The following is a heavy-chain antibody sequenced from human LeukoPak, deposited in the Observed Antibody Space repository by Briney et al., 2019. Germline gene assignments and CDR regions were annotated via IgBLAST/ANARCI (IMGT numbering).Heavy chain of an antibody. V-gene: IGHV3-23*01. CDR2: ISGSGGST. CDR3: AKDRVPYCTNGVCYSCLDY. J-gene: IGHJ4*02. D-gene: IGHD2-8*01. Sequence: GGSLRLSCEASGFTFSSYSMNWVRQAPGKGLEWVSAISGSGGSTYYADSVKGRFTISRDNSKNTLYLQMNSLRAEDTAVYYCAKDRVPYCTNGVCYSCLDYWGQGTLVTVSS. CDR1: GFTFSSYS.